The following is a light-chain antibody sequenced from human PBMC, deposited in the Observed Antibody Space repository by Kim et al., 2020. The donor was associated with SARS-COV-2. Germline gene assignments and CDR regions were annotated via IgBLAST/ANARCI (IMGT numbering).Light chain of an antibody. V-gene: IGKV1-5*01. Sequence: ASVGDRVTITCRASQSISSWLAWYQQKPGKAPKLLIYDASSLESGVPSRFSGSGSGTEFTLTINSLQPDDFATFYCQQYDSYSWTFGQGTKVDIK. J-gene: IGKJ1*01. CDR3: QQYDSYSWT. CDR2: DAS. CDR1: QSISSW.